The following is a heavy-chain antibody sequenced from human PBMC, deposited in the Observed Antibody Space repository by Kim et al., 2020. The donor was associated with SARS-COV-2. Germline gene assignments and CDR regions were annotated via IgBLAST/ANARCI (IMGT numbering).Heavy chain of an antibody. J-gene: IGHJ2*01. CDR1: GFTFSSYG. V-gene: IGHV3-30*18. D-gene: IGHD3-10*01. CDR2: ISYDGSNK. CDR3: AKQGFGELSLYWYFDL. Sequence: GGSLRLSCAASGFTFSSYGMHWVRQAPGKGLEWVAVISYDGSNKYYADSVKGRFTISRDNSKNTLYLQMNSLRAEDTAVYYCAKQGFGELSLYWYFDLWGRGTLVTVSS.